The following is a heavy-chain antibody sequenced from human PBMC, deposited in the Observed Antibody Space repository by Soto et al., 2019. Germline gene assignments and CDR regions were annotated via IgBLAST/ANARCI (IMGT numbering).Heavy chain of an antibody. J-gene: IGHJ4*02. Sequence: QVQLQESGPGLVKPSESLSLSCGVSGGSISQYYWSWIRQPAGKGQEWIGRIYSGGSTNYNPSLESRVTMSVDTSKNKFSLKLGSVTAADTAVYYCARGPGGFGDFSLDYWGQGTLVTVSS. CDR2: IYSGGST. CDR3: ARGPGGFGDFSLDY. D-gene: IGHD3-10*01. V-gene: IGHV4-4*07. CDR1: GGSISQYY.